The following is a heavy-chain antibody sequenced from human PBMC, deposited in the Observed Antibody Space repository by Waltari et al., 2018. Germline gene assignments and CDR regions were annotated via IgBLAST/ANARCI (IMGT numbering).Heavy chain of an antibody. Sequence: EVQLLESGGGLVQPGGSLRLSCAASGFTFRSSALSWVRQAPGKGREWVSAMSGSGGSTYYADSVKGRFTISRDNSKNTLYLQMNSLRAEDTAVYYCAKSAHDYGDYDYWGQGTLVTVSS. D-gene: IGHD4-17*01. V-gene: IGHV3-23*01. CDR1: GFTFRSSA. J-gene: IGHJ4*02. CDR2: MSGSGGST. CDR3: AKSAHDYGDYDY.